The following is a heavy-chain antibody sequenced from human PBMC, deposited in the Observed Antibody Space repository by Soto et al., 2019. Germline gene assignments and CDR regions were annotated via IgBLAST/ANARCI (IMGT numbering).Heavy chain of an antibody. CDR3: ATDLYGD. CDR1: GGTFSSYA. V-gene: IGHV1-24*01. Sequence: ASVKVSCKASGGTFSSYAISWVRQAPGQGLEWMGGFDPEDGETIYAQKFQGRVTMTEDTSTDTAYMELSSLRSEDTAVYYCATDLYGDWGQGTLVTVS. CDR2: FDPEDGET. J-gene: IGHJ4*02. D-gene: IGHD4-17*01.